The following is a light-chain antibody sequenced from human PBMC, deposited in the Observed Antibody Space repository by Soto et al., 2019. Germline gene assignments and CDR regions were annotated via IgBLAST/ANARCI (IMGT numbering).Light chain of an antibody. CDR2: DVT. Sequence: QSALTQPRSVSGSPGQSVTISCTGTSSDVGAYNYVSWYQQHPGKAPKLILYDVTKRPSGVPDRFSGSKSGNTASLTISGLQAEDEADYHCCSYAGSYVFVFGTGTKLTVL. J-gene: IGLJ1*01. CDR3: CSYAGSYVFV. V-gene: IGLV2-11*01. CDR1: SSDVGAYNY.